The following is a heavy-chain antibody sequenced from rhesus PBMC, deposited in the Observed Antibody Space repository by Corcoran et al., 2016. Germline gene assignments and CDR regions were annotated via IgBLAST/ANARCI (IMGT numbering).Heavy chain of an antibody. V-gene: IGHV4-160*01. CDR1: GGSISSNY. J-gene: IGHJ4*01. Sequence: QVQLQESGPGLVKPSETLSLTCAVSGGSISSNYWSWICQPPGKGLEWIGYIYGSSGSTYYNPSHKSRVTISTDTSKIQFSLELSSVTAADTAVYYCARGQGYSGYSFCDFDYWGQGVLVTVSS. CDR3: ARGQGYSGYSFCDFDY. D-gene: IGHD5-30*01. CDR2: IYGSSGST.